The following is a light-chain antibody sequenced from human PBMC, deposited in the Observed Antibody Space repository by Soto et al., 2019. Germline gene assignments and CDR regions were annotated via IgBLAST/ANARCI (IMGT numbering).Light chain of an antibody. CDR1: QSVRSGY. V-gene: IGKV3-20*01. J-gene: IGKJ2*01. CDR2: GAS. CDR3: QQYGSSPYT. Sequence: EIVLTQSPGTLSLSPGEKATLSCRASQSVRSGYFAWYQQKPAQAPRLLIYGASSRATGIPDRCSGSGSGTDVTLTISRLEPEDFAVYYCQQYGSSPYTFGQGTKLEIK.